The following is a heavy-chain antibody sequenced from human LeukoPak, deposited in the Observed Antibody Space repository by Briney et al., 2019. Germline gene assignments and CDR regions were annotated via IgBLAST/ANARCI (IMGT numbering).Heavy chain of an antibody. CDR3: AKDFGWVPDY. J-gene: IGHJ4*02. Sequence: GGSLRLSCAASGFTFSSYAMHWVRQAPGKGLEWVAVISYDGSNKYYADSVKGRFTISRDNSKNTLYLQMNSLRAEDTAVYYCAKDFGWVPDYWGQGTLVTVSS. CDR1: GFTFSSYA. CDR2: ISYDGSNK. D-gene: IGHD3-10*01. V-gene: IGHV3-30*04.